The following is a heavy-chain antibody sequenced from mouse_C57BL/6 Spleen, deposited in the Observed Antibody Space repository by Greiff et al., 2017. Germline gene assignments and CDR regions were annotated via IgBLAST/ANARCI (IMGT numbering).Heavy chain of an antibody. V-gene: IGHV1-9*01. D-gene: IGHD2-1*01. CDR1: GYTFTGYW. CDR3: ARRRDDIYYGTGGFAY. Sequence: VHLVESGAELMKPGASVKLSCKATGYTFTGYWIEWVKQRPGHGLEWIGEILPGSGSTNYNEKFKGKATFTADTSSNTAYMQLSSLTTEDSAIYYCARRRDDIYYGTGGFAYWGQGTLVTVAA. CDR2: ILPGSGST. J-gene: IGHJ3*01.